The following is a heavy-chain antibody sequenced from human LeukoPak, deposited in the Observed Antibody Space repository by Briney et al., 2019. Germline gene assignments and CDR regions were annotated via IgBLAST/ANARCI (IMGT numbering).Heavy chain of an antibody. D-gene: IGHD6-19*01. CDR3: ATSAVAGNAFDI. CDR1: GGSISSYY. Sequence: SETLSLTCTVSGGSISSYYWSWIRQPPGKGLEWIGYIYYSGSTNYNPSLKSRVTISVDTSKNQFSLKLKSVTAADTAVYYCATSAVAGNAFDIWGQGTMVAVSS. CDR2: IYYSGST. V-gene: IGHV4-59*12. J-gene: IGHJ3*02.